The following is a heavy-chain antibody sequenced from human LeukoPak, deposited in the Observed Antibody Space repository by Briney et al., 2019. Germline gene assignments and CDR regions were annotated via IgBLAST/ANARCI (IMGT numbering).Heavy chain of an antibody. V-gene: IGHV1-8*01. CDR3: ARGVGLLWFGESTYYFDY. CDR2: MNPNSGNT. J-gene: IGHJ4*02. Sequence: ASVKVSCKASGYTFTSYDINWVRQATGQGLEWMGWMNPNSGNTGYAQKFQGRVTMTRNTSISTAYMELSSLRSEDTAVYYCARGVGLLWFGESTYYFDYWGQGTLVTVSS. D-gene: IGHD3-10*01. CDR1: GYTFTSYD.